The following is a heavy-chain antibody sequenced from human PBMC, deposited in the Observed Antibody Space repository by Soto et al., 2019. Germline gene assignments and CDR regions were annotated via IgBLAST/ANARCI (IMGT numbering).Heavy chain of an antibody. J-gene: IGHJ3*02. Sequence: ASVKGSCKASGYTFTSYGISWLRQAPGQGLEWMGWISAYNGNTNYAQKLQGRVTMTTDTSTSTAYMELRSLRSDDTAVYYCARDHYGSGSYPNDAFDIWGQGTMVTVSS. D-gene: IGHD3-10*01. CDR3: ARDHYGSGSYPNDAFDI. CDR2: ISAYNGNT. V-gene: IGHV1-18*01. CDR1: GYTFTSYG.